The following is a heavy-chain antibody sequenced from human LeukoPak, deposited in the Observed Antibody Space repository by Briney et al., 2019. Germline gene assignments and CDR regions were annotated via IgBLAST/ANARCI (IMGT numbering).Heavy chain of an antibody. CDR2: INPSGGST. V-gene: IGHV1-46*01. J-gene: IGHJ2*01. Sequence: GASVKVSCKASGYTFTSYYMHWVRQAPGQGLEWMGIINPSGGSTSYAQKFQGRVTMTRDTSTSTVYMELSSLRSEDTAVYYCARDAEDTMIVVSRQGSFDLWGRGTLVTVSS. D-gene: IGHD3-22*01. CDR1: GYTFTSYY. CDR3: ARDAEDTMIVVSRQGSFDL.